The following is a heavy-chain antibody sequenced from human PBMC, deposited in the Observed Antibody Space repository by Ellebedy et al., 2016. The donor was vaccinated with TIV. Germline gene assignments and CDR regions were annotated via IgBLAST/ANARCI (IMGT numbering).Heavy chain of an antibody. V-gene: IGHV4-59*01. CDR2: FSDSGYT. Sequence: SATLSLTCTVSGGSIGDYYWSWIRQPPGKGLEWIGYFSDSGYTNYNPSLERRATMSVDTSKNQFSLNLRSVTAADTAVYYCARGAEWEPTGSFYYFNYWGLGTLVTVSS. CDR3: ARGAEWEPTGSFYYFNY. J-gene: IGHJ4*02. D-gene: IGHD1-26*01. CDR1: GGSIGDYY.